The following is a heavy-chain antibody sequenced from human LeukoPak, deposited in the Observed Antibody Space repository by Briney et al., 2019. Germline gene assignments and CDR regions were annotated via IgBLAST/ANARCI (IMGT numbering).Heavy chain of an antibody. J-gene: IGHJ6*03. Sequence: GGSLRLSCAASGFTVSSNYMSWVRQAPGKGLEWVSGIYSGGSTYYADSVKGRFTISRDNSKNTLYLQMNSLRAEDTAVYYCARDIIVVVPAAIGDYYYYMDVWGKGTTVTVSS. CDR3: ARDIIVVVPAAIGDYYYYMDV. CDR1: GFTVSSNY. D-gene: IGHD2-2*01. CDR2: IYSGGST. V-gene: IGHV3-66*01.